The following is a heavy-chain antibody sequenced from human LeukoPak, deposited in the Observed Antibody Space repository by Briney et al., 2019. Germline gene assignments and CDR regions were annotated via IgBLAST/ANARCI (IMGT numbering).Heavy chain of an antibody. CDR3: ARELASTSGSLDY. D-gene: IGHD6-19*01. CDR2: IYYSGTT. Sequence: PSETLSLTCAVSGASISRSSWTWLRQPPGKGLEWIGYIYYSGTTDYNPSLNSRVTISVDPSKNQFSLKLSSVTAADTAVYSCARELASTSGSLDYWGQGTLVTVSS. J-gene: IGHJ4*02. CDR1: GASISRSS. V-gene: IGHV4-59*01.